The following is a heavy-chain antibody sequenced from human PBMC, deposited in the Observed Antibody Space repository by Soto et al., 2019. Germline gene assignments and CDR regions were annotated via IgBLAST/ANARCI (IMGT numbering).Heavy chain of an antibody. CDR3: ARGYWRFGESYYFDY. V-gene: IGHV3-53*01. CDR2: ILSGGDT. D-gene: IGHD3-10*01. Sequence: HPGGSLRLSCAASGFTVSSGYMSWVRQAPGMGLEWVSVILSGGDTYYADSVKGRFTVSRDNSQNTVYLQMNSLRGDDTATYYCARGYWRFGESYYFDYWGQGSLVTVSS. J-gene: IGHJ4*02. CDR1: GFTVSSGY.